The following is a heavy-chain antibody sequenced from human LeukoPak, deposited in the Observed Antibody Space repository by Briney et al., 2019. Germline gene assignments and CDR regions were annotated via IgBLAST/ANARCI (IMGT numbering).Heavy chain of an antibody. CDR2: IYTSGST. J-gene: IGHJ4*02. V-gene: IGHV4-4*07. CDR1: GGSISSYY. CDR3: ARDGGYEAGGAEFDY. Sequence: SETLSLTCTVSGGSISSYYWSRIRQPAGKGLEWIGRIYTSGSTNYNPSLKSRVTMSVDTSKNQFSLKLSSVTAADTAVYYCARDGGYEAGGAEFDYWGQGTLVTVSS. D-gene: IGHD6-19*01.